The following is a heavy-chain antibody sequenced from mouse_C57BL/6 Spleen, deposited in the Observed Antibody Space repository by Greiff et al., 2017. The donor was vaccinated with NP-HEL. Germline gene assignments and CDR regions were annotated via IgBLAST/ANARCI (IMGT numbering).Heavy chain of an antibody. CDR3: TTRLRCDFDV. CDR2: IDPENGDT. D-gene: IGHD1-1*01. CDR1: GFNIKDDN. J-gene: IGHJ1*03. Sequence: VHVKQSGAELVRPGASVKLSCTASGFNIKDDNMHWVKQRPEQGLEWIGWIDPENGDTEYASKFQGKATITADTSSNTDYLHLSSLTSEDTAVYCVTTRLRCDFDVWGTGTTVTVSS. V-gene: IGHV14-4*01.